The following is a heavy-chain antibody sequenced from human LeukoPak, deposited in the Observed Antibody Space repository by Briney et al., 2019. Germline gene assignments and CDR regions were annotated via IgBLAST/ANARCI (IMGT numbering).Heavy chain of an antibody. CDR3: ARDPSGWLLYYFDY. J-gene: IGHJ4*02. D-gene: IGHD3-9*01. CDR1: GFTFSSYA. Sequence: GGSLRLSCAASGFTFSSYAMHWVRQAPGKGLEWVAVISYDGSNKYYADSVKGRFTISRDNSKNTLYLRMNSLRAEDTAVYYCARDPSGWLLYYFDYWGQGTLVTVPS. CDR2: ISYDGSNK. V-gene: IGHV3-30*04.